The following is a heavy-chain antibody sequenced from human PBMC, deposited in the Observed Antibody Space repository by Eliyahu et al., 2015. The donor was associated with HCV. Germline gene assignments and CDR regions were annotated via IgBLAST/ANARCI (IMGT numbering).Heavy chain of an antibody. J-gene: IGHJ4*02. Sequence: EVQLLESGGGLVQPGGSLRLSCAASGFTXSDYXMSWVRQAPGKGLEWVSXISGSGGSTNYADSVKGRFTISRDNSKNTLYLQMNSLRAEDTAVYYCAKDLMYILAWFGESKGLDYWGQGTLVTVSS. CDR2: ISGSGGST. V-gene: IGHV3-23*01. CDR3: AKDLMYILAWFGESKGLDY. CDR1: GFTXSDYX. D-gene: IGHD3-10*01.